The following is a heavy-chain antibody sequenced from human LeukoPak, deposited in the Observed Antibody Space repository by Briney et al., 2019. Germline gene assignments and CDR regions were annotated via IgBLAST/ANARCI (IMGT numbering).Heavy chain of an antibody. CDR3: AREGIAVAGRDY. V-gene: IGHV4-34*01. Sequence: LRLSCAASGFTFTDFYMSWIRQAPGKGLEWIGEINHSGSTNYNPSLKSRVTISVDTSKSHFSLKLSSVTAADTAVYYCAREGIAVAGRDYWGQGTLVTVSS. CDR1: GFTFTDFY. D-gene: IGHD6-19*01. CDR2: INHSGST. J-gene: IGHJ4*02.